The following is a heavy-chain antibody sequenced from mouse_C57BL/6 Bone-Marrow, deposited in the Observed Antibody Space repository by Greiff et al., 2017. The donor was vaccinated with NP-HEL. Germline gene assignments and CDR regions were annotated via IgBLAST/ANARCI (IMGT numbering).Heavy chain of an antibody. J-gene: IGHJ3*01. V-gene: IGHV5-9-1*02. CDR2: ISSGGDYI. CDR3: TREDYGSAFAY. CDR1: GFTFSSYA. D-gene: IGHD1-1*01. Sequence: EVMLVESGEGLVKPGGSLKLSCAASGFTFSSYAMSWVRQTPEKRLEWVAYISSGGDYIYYADTVKGRFTISRDNARNTLYLQMSSLKSEDTAMYYCTREDYGSAFAYWGQGTLVTVSA.